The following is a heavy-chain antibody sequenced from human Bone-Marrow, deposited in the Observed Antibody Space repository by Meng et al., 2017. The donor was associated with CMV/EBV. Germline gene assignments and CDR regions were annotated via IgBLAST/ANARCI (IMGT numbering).Heavy chain of an antibody. V-gene: IGHV3-21*01. D-gene: IGHD2-2*01. CDR3: ARDLIVPAAIDYYYGMDV. CDR1: EFTFSSYS. J-gene: IGHJ6*02. Sequence: GESLKISCAASEFTFSSYSMNWVRQAPGKGLEWVSSISSSSSYIYYADSVKGRFTISRDNAKNSLYLQMNSLRAEDAAVYYCARDLIVPAAIDYYYGMDVWGQGTTVTVSS. CDR2: ISSSSSYI.